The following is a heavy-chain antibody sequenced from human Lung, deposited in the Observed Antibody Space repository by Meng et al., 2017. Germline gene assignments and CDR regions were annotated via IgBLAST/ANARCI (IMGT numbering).Heavy chain of an antibody. CDR1: GFTFTTYF. CDR3: AREMPMTCYFDQ. Sequence: QVQLVQSGAEVKKPGVSLKLSCETSGFTFTTYFLHWLRQAPGQGLQWMGLLSPNGDVTTYSPRFQGRITLTGDTSTSTLYMELSSLTSDDTAVYYCAREMPMTCYFDQWGQGTLVTVSS. J-gene: IGHJ4*03. CDR2: LSPNGDVT. V-gene: IGHV1-46*01. D-gene: IGHD3-22*01.